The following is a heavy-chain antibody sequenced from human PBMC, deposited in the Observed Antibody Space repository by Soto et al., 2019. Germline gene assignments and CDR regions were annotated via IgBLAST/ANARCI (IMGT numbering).Heavy chain of an antibody. D-gene: IGHD2-8*01. J-gene: IGHJ6*02. CDR3: ARDSALMVYAIPNYYYYGMDV. CDR2: IIPIFGTA. V-gene: IGHV1-69*13. Sequence: ASVKVSCKASGGTFSSYAISWVRQAPGQGLEWMGGIIPIFGTANYAQKFQGRVTITADESTSTAYMELSSLRSEDTAVYYCARDSALMVYAIPNYYYYGMDVWGQGTTVTVSS. CDR1: GGTFSSYA.